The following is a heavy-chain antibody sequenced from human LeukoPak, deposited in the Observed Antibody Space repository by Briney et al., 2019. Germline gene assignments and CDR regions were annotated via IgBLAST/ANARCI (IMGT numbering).Heavy chain of an antibody. CDR3: ARDITIFGVVLSRFDY. CDR2: ISGSGGRT. Sequence: GGSLRLSCAASGFTFSGYAVSWVRQAPGKGLEWVSAISGSGGRTYYADSVKGRFTISRDNSKNTLYLQMNSLRAEDTAVYYCARDITIFGVVLSRFDYWGQGTLVTVSS. D-gene: IGHD3-3*01. V-gene: IGHV3-23*01. CDR1: GFTFSGYA. J-gene: IGHJ4*02.